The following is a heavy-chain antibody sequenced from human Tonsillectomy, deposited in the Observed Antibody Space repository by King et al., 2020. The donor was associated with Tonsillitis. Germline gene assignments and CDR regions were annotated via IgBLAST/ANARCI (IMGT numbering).Heavy chain of an antibody. V-gene: IGHV3-7*03. CDR3: ARDTDSGGIAAPGNWFDP. J-gene: IGHJ5*02. CDR1: GFTFSSYW. Sequence: VQLVESGGGLVQPGGSLRLSCAASGFTFSSYWMSWVRQAPGKGLEWVANIKQEGSEKYYVDSVKGRFTISRDNAKNSLYLQMNSLRAEDTAVYYCARDTDSGGIAAPGNWFDPWGQGTLVTVSS. D-gene: IGHD6-13*01. CDR2: IKQEGSEK.